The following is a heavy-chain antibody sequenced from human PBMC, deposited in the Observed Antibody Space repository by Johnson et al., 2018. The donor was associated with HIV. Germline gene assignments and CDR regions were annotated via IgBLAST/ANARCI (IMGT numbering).Heavy chain of an antibody. CDR3: AVWGCSRTSCYGEGAFDV. CDR1: GFTFDDYA. D-gene: IGHD2-2*01. J-gene: IGHJ3*01. V-gene: IGHV3-9*01. CDR2: ISWHGGTI. Sequence: VQLVESGGGLVRPGRSLRLSCAASGFTFDDYAMHWVRQAPGKGLEWVSGISWHGGTIGYGDSVKGRFTIYSDNATKSLYLQMNSMRAEDTALYYCAVWGCSRTSCYGEGAFDVCGQGTKVTVSS.